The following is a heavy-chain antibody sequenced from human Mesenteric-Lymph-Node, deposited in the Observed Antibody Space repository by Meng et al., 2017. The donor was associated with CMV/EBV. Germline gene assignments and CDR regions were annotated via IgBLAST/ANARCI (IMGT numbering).Heavy chain of an antibody. CDR3: ASLGYCSSTSCSRGMDV. CDR2: IYSGGST. D-gene: IGHD2-2*01. J-gene: IGHJ6*02. V-gene: IGHV3-53*01. Sequence: LSLSCAASIFTFSSYSMSWVRQAPGKGLEWVSVIYSGGSTYYADSVKGRFTISRDNSKNTLYLQMNSLRAEDTAVYYCASLGYCSSTSCSRGMDVWGQGTTVTVSS. CDR1: IFTFSSYS.